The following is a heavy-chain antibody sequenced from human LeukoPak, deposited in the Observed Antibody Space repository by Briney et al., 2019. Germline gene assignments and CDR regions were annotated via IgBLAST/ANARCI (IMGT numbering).Heavy chain of an antibody. Sequence: GGSLRLSCAASGFTVSSNYMSWVRQAPGKGLEWVSAISGSGGSTYYADSVKGRFTISRDNSKNTLYLQMNSLRAEDTAVYYCAKDPGDWGYYFDYWGQGTLVTVSS. CDR1: GFTVSSNY. CDR3: AKDPGDWGYYFDY. V-gene: IGHV3-23*01. J-gene: IGHJ4*02. D-gene: IGHD7-27*01. CDR2: ISGSGGST.